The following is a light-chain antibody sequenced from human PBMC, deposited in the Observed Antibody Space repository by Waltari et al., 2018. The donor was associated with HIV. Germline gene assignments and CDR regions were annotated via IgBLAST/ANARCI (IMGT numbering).Light chain of an antibody. Sequence: DIQMTQSPASLSASVGNRITITCRASQSISSYLSWYQQRPGRAPKLLIYGASTLQSGVPSRFRGGGSGTDFTLTISSLQPGDSATSYCQQAYSTPPTFGQGTKVEI. CDR1: QSISSY. V-gene: IGKV1-39*01. J-gene: IGKJ1*01. CDR3: QQAYSTPPT. CDR2: GAS.